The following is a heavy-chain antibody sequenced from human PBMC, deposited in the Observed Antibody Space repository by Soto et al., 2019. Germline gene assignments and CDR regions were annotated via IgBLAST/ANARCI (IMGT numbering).Heavy chain of an antibody. V-gene: IGHV4-31*03. D-gene: IGHD6-6*01. CDR3: ARGSSIAGLYYGMDV. Sequence: SESLSLTCTVSGGSISSGGYYWTWIRQHPGKGLEWIGYNYYSGITYYNPSLKSRVTISLDTSKNQFSLKLSSVTAADTAVYYCARGSSIAGLYYGMDVWGQGTTVTVSS. J-gene: IGHJ6*02. CDR2: NYYSGIT. CDR1: GGSISSGGYY.